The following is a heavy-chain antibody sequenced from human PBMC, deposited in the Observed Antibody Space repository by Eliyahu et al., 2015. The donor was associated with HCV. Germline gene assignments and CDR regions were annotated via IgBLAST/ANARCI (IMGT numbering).Heavy chain of an antibody. V-gene: IGHV3-48*03. CDR3: ASRDVDYGDYVLDY. D-gene: IGHD4-17*01. J-gene: IGHJ4*02. CDR2: ISNTGSTI. Sequence: EVQLVESGGGLVQPGGSXRLXXVAXGFXFSNYEMNWVRQAPGEGLEWVSYISNTGSTISYADSVKGRFTISRDNAKNLLYLQMNSLRAEDTAVYYCASRDVDYGDYVLDYWGQGTLVTVSS. CDR1: GFXFSNYE.